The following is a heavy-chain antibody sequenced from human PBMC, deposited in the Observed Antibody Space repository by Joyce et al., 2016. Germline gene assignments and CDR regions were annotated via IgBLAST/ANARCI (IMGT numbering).Heavy chain of an antibody. V-gene: IGHV2-5*02. CDR1: GFSLSTSGVA. CDR2: IYWDDDK. Sequence: QITLKESGPTLVKPTQTLSLTCSFSGFSLSTSGVAVGCIRHPPGQALEWLALIYWDDDKYYNLSLKSRLTITKDTSKNQVVLTMTNMDPVDTATYYCAHKKYYFDYWGQGTLVTVSS. CDR3: AHKKYYFDY. J-gene: IGHJ4*02.